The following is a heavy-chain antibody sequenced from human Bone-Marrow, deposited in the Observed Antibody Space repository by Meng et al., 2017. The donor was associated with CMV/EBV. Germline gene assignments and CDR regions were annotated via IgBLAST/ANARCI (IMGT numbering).Heavy chain of an antibody. CDR3: ARDPKISNSGSYYRMFDY. CDR1: GFTFSSYA. D-gene: IGHD1-26*01. J-gene: IGHJ4*02. V-gene: IGHV3-30*04. Sequence: GESLKISCAASGFTFSSYAMHWVRQAPSKGLEWVAVISYDGSNKYYADSVKGRFTISRDNSKNTLYLQMNSLRAEDTAVYYCARDPKISNSGSYYRMFDYWGQGTLVTVAS. CDR2: ISYDGSNK.